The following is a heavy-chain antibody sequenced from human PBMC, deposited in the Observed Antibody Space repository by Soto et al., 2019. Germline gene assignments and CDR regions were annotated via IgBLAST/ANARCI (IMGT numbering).Heavy chain of an antibody. J-gene: IGHJ4*02. CDR1: GFSLSTSGVG. CDR3: AHSPLTLFDY. V-gene: IGHV2-5*02. D-gene: IGHD2-21*02. CDR2: IYWDDDK. Sequence: QITLKESGPTLVKPTQTLTLTCTFSGFSLSTSGVGVGWIRQPPGKALEWLALIYWDDDKRYSPPQKSSLTIPTDTPQNPVLRTMTTMDPVHTATYYCAHSPLTLFDYWGQGTLVTVSS.